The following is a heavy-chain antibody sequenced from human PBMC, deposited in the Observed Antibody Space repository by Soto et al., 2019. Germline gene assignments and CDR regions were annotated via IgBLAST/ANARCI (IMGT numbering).Heavy chain of an antibody. CDR2: IYYSGTT. Sequence: PSESLALTWRRSGYSSRTRNWPGWIRQPPGKGLEWIGYIYYSGTTYYNPSLKSRVTMSVDTSKNQFSLRLSFLTVADTAVYYCAGLPAGEGNWFDPWGQGTLVTVSS. V-gene: IGHV4-28*01. D-gene: IGHD6-13*01. CDR3: AGLPAGEGNWFDP. CDR1: GYSSRTRNW. J-gene: IGHJ5*02.